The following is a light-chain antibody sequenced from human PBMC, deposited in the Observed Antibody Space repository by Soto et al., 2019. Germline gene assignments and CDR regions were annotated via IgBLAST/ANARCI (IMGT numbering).Light chain of an antibody. V-gene: IGKV3-15*01. Sequence: EIVLTQSPATLSSSPGETATLSCIAIQSVSSSYLAWYQQKPGQAPRLLIYGASTRATGIPARFSGSGSGTEFTLTISSLQSEDFAVYYCQQYNNWPPWTFGQGTEVDIK. CDR1: QSVSSSY. J-gene: IGKJ1*01. CDR3: QQYNNWPPWT. CDR2: GAS.